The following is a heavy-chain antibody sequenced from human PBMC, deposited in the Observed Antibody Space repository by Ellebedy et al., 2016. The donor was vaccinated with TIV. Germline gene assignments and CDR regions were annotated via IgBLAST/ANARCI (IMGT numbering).Heavy chain of an antibody. V-gene: IGHV3-66*01. CDR2: LYKDGKS. CDR3: AREYCSSTSCHPGDY. D-gene: IGHD2-2*01. Sequence: ETLSLTCAASGFTFSSYAMSWVRQAPGKGLEWVSVLYKDGKSNYTDSVNGRFTVSRDNSKNTLYLQMDSLRAEDTAVYYCAREYCSSTSCHPGDYWGQGTLVTVSS. CDR1: GFTFSSYA. J-gene: IGHJ4*02.